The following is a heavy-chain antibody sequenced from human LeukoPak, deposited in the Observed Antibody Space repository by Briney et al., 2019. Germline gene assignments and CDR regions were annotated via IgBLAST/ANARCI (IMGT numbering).Heavy chain of an antibody. D-gene: IGHD3-22*01. Sequence: TGRSLRLSCAASGFTFSSYAMHWVRQAPGKGLEWVTIISYDGTNKYYADSVKGRFTISRDNSKNTLFLQMNSLRAEDTAVYYCARSNYYDSRSWGFDIWGQGTMVTVSS. CDR3: ARSNYYDSRSWGFDI. CDR1: GFTFSSYA. V-gene: IGHV3-30*04. J-gene: IGHJ3*02. CDR2: ISYDGTNK.